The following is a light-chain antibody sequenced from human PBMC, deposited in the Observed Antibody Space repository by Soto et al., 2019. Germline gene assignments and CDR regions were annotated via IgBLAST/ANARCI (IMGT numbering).Light chain of an antibody. J-gene: IGKJ1*01. V-gene: IGKV1-39*01. CDR3: QQSDSTPQT. CDR2: AAS. CDR1: QSISSY. Sequence: DTQTTESPSSLSAAVGYRVTITCRASQSISSYLNWYQQKPGKAPKLLIYAASSLQSGVPSRFSGSGSGTDFTLSISSLQPEDFATYYCQQSDSTPQTFGQGTKVDIK.